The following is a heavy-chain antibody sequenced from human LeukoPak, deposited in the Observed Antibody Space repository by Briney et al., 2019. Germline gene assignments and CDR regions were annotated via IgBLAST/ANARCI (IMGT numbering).Heavy chain of an antibody. D-gene: IGHD6-6*01. CDR1: GYSISSGYY. J-gene: IGHJ4*02. CDR2: IYHSGST. V-gene: IGHV4-38-2*02. Sequence: KPSETLSLTCTVSGYSISSGYYWGWIRPPPGKGLEWIGSIYHSGSTYYNPSLKSRVTISADTSKNQFSLKLSSVTAADTAVYYCAGDRYSSSLDYWGQGTLVTVSS. CDR3: AGDRYSSSLDY.